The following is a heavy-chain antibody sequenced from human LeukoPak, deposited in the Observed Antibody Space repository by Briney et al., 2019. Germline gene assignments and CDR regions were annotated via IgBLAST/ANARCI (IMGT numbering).Heavy chain of an antibody. V-gene: IGHV4-38-2*02. J-gene: IGHJ4*02. CDR1: GFSISNGFY. CDR3: ARMEGAVPHAYFDY. CDR2: IYESGNT. D-gene: IGHD1-1*01. Sequence: SETLSLTCTVTGFSISNGFYWGWIRQPPGKGLEWIGSIYESGNTYYNPSLKSRITISVDTSKNQFSLNLSSVTAADKAVYYCARMEGAVPHAYFDYWGQGTLVTVSS.